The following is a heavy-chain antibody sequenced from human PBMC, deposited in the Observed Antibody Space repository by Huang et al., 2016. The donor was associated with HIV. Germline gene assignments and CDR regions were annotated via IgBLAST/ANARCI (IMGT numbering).Heavy chain of an antibody. D-gene: IGHD3-10*01. Sequence: QLLLQESGPGLVKPSEALALTCAVSGGSIRSSVYHWGWVRQPPGKGRVGIGSVYYKGSPPHSPSHSSRATIAVDTSKTLFFPNLTAMGAAETAVYYCARHREGPVAYYSGWGSHLNYMDVWGRGRTVVVSS. V-gene: IGHV4-39*01. J-gene: IGHJ6*03. CDR1: GGSIRSSVYH. CDR3: ARHREGPVAYYSGWGSHLNYMDV. CDR2: VYYKGSP.